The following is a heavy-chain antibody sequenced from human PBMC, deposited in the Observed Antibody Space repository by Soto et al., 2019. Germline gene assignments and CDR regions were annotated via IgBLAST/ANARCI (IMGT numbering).Heavy chain of an antibody. Sequence: QVQLVESGGGVVQPGRSLRLSCAASGFTFSSYGMHWVRQAPGKGLEWVAVISYDGSNKYYADSVKGRFTISRDNSKNTLYLQMNSLRAEATAVYYWAKDLGDGGRGAFDIWGQGTMVTVSS. CDR3: AKDLGDGGRGAFDI. CDR2: ISYDGSNK. CDR1: GFTFSSYG. J-gene: IGHJ3*02. D-gene: IGHD3-16*01. V-gene: IGHV3-30*18.